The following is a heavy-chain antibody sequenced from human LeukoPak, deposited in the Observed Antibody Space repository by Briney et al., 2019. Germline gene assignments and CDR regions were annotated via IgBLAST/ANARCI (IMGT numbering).Heavy chain of an antibody. D-gene: IGHD2-15*01. CDR3: ARTLIPGPYCSGGSCYWFDP. J-gene: IGHJ5*02. CDR1: GGTFSSYA. Sequence: ASVKVSCKASGGTFSSYAISWVRQAPGQGLEWMGGIIPIFGTANYAQKFQGRVTITADKSTSTAYMELSSLRSEDTAVYYCARTLIPGPYCSGGSCYWFDPWGQGTLVTVSS. V-gene: IGHV1-69*06. CDR2: IIPIFGTA.